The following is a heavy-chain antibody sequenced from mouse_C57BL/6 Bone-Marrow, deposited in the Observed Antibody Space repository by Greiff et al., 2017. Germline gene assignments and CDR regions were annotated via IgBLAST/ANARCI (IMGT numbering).Heavy chain of an antibody. D-gene: IGHD2-4*01. CDR2: IDPANGNT. Sequence: VQLQQSVAELVRPGASVKLSCTASGFNIKNNYMHWVKPRPEQGLEWIGRIDPANGNTKYAPKFQGKATITADTSSNTAYLQLSSLTSEDTAIYYCAYDYPYYFDYWGQGTTLTVSS. V-gene: IGHV14-3*01. CDR1: GFNIKNNY. J-gene: IGHJ2*01. CDR3: AYDYPYYFDY.